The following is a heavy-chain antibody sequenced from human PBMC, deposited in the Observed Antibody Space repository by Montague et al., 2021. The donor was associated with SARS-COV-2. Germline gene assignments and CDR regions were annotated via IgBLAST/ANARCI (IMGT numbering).Heavy chain of an antibody. J-gene: IGHJ6*03. CDR2: INHSGST. Sequence: SETLSLTCAVYGGSFSGYYWSWIRQPPGKGLEWIGEINHSGSTSYNPSLKSRVTISVDTSKNQFSLKLSSVTAADTAVYYCARARQDVVVPTLGIGAYYYYYYMDDWGKGTTVTVSS. V-gene: IGHV4-34*01. CDR1: GGSFSGYY. CDR3: ARARQDVVVPTLGIGAYYYYYYMDD. D-gene: IGHD2-2*01.